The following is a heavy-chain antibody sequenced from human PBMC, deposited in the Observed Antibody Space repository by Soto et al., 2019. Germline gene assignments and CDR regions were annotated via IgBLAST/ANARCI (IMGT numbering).Heavy chain of an antibody. J-gene: IGHJ2*01. CDR3: ARDGEDWYFDL. CDR1: GFTFSSYA. CDR2: ISYDGSNK. V-gene: IGHV3-30-3*01. Sequence: QVQLVESGGGVVQPGRSLRLSCAASGFTFSSYAMHWVRQAPGKGLGWVAVISYDGSNKYYADSVKGRFTISRDNSKNTLYLQMNSLRAEDTAVYYCARDGEDWYFDLWGRGTLVTVSS. D-gene: IGHD7-27*01.